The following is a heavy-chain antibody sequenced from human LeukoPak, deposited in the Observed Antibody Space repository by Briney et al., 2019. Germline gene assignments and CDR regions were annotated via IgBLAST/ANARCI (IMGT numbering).Heavy chain of an antibody. CDR1: NYTFSSYG. CDR3: ARGGLNYYYYMDV. V-gene: IGHV1-18*01. Sequence: GASVKVSCKASNYTFSSYGISWVRQAPGQGLEYMGWISAYNGDTNYARKFQGRVTMTTDTSTNTAYMELRSLGSDDTAVYYCARGGLNYYYYMDVWAKGTTVTVSS. CDR2: ISAYNGDT. J-gene: IGHJ6*03.